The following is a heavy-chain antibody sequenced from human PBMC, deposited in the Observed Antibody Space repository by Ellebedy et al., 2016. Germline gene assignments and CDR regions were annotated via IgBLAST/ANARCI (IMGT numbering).Heavy chain of an antibody. J-gene: IGHJ6*02. CDR2: IIPIFGTA. D-gene: IGHD2-15*01. Sequence: SVKVSXXASGGTFSSYAISWVRQAPGQGLEWMGGIIPIFGTANYAQKFQGRVTITADESTSTAYMELSSLRSEDTAVYYCASGVGGHCSGGSCYNYYGMDVWGQGTTVTVSS. CDR3: ASGVGGHCSGGSCYNYYGMDV. CDR1: GGTFSSYA. V-gene: IGHV1-69*13.